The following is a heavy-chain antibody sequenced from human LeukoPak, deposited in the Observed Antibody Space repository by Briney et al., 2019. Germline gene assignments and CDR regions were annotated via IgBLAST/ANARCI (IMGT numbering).Heavy chain of an antibody. CDR3: AKAGTIFGVP. CDR1: GFTFSSYW. Sequence: GGSLRLSCAASGFTFSSYWMSWVRQAPGKGLEWVAFIRYDGSNKYYADSVKGRFTISRDNSKNTLYLQMNSLRAEDTAVYYCAKAGTIFGVPWGQGTLVTVSS. CDR2: IRYDGSNK. D-gene: IGHD3-3*01. J-gene: IGHJ5*02. V-gene: IGHV3-30*02.